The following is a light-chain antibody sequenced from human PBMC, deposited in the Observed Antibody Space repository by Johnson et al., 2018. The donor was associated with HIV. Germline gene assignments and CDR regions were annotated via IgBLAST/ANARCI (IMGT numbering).Light chain of an antibody. V-gene: IGLV1-51*01. CDR2: DNN. J-gene: IGLJ1*01. CDR1: SSNIENNY. CDR3: GTWDSSLSAYV. Sequence: QSVLTQPPSVSAASGQKVVISCSGSSSNIENNYLSWYQQLPHTAPKLLISDNNKRPSGIPDRFSGSKSGATATLDITGLQTGDEAAYYCGTWDSSLSAYVFATGTKVTVL.